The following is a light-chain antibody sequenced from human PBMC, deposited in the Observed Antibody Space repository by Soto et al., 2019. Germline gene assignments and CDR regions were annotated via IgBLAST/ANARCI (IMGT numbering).Light chain of an antibody. CDR1: QGIRID. V-gene: IGKV1-6*01. CDR2: AAS. Sequence: AIQMTQSPSSLSASVGDRVTITCRASQGIRIDLGWYQQKLGKAPKLLIYAASTLQTGVPSRFSGSGSGTDFTLTISSLQPEDFATYYCLQDYNFPWTFGQGTKVEIK. CDR3: LQDYNFPWT. J-gene: IGKJ1*01.